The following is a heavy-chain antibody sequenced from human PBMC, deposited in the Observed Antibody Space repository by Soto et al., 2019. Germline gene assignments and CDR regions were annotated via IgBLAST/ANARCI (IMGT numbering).Heavy chain of an antibody. D-gene: IGHD5-18*01. CDR1: GFTFSSYA. V-gene: IGHV3-30-3*01. Sequence: QVQLVESGGGVVQPGRSLRLSCAASGFTFSSYAMHWVRQAPGKGLERVAVISYDGSNKYYADSVKGRFTISRDNSKNTLYLQMNSLRAEDTAVYYCARSQVGGYSYGEYYYFDYWGQGTLVTVSS. J-gene: IGHJ4*02. CDR3: ARSQVGGYSYGEYYYFDY. CDR2: ISYDGSNK.